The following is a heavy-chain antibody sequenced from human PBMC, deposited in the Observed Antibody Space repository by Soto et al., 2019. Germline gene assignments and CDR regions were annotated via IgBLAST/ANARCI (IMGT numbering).Heavy chain of an antibody. J-gene: IGHJ2*01. D-gene: IGHD4-17*01. CDR3: AKDAYGGNSFRYFDL. CDR2: ITWNSGGI. CDR1: GFTFDDYA. Sequence: EVQLVESGGGLVQPGRSLRLSCAASGFTFDDYAMHWVRQAPGKGLEWVSGITWNSGGIGYADSVKGRFTVSRDNAKNSLYLQMKSLRAEDTALYYCAKDAYGGNSFRYFDLWGRGTLVTVSS. V-gene: IGHV3-9*01.